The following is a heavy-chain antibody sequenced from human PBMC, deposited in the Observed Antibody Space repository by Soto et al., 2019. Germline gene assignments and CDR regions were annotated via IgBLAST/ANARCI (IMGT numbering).Heavy chain of an antibody. CDR1: GFTFSSYS. D-gene: IGHD3-10*01. CDR2: ISSSSSTI. V-gene: IGHV3-48*02. CDR3: AREWDYWYGSGIRQYYYYGMDV. Sequence: GGSLRLSCAASGFTFSSYSMNWVRQAPGKGLEWVSYISSSSSTIYYADSVKGRFTISRDNAKNSLYLQMNSLRDEDTAVYYCAREWDYWYGSGIRQYYYYGMDVWGQGTTVTVSS. J-gene: IGHJ6*02.